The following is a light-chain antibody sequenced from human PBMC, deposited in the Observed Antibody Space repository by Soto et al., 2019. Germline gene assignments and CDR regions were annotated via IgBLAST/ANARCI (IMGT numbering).Light chain of an antibody. CDR3: QQYGTSPLT. Sequence: EVVLTQSPGTLSMSPGDRATLSCRASQSVPGSDMAWYQQKPGQAPRLLIYDVSSRATGTPERFSGSGSGTDFTLNIGRLEPEDFAVYYCQQYGTSPLTFGGGTKVEIK. CDR1: QSVPGSD. J-gene: IGKJ4*01. CDR2: DVS. V-gene: IGKV3-20*01.